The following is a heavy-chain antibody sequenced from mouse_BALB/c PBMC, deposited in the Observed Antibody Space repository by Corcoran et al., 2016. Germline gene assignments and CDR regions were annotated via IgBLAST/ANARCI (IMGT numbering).Heavy chain of an antibody. V-gene: IGHV9-3-1*01. CDR3: AREPRAMDY. CDR1: GYTFTNYG. Sequence: QIQLVQSGPELKKPGETVKISCKASGYTFTNYGMNGVKQAPGKGLKWMDWINTYTGEPTYADDFKGRFAFSLETSASTAYLQINNLKNEDTATYFCAREPRAMDYWGQGTSVTVSS. CDR2: INTYTGEP. J-gene: IGHJ4*01.